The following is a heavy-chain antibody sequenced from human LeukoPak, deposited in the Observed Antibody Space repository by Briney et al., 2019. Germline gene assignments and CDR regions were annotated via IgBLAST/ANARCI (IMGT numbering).Heavy chain of an antibody. CDR3: AKGARKIVVVPAALYYYYYYMDV. CDR2: ISGSGGST. Sequence: GGSLRLSCAASGFTFSSYAMSWVRQAPGKGLEWVSAISGSGGSTYYADSVKGRFTISRDNSKNTLYLQMNSLRAEDTAVYYCAKGARKIVVVPAALYYYYYYMDVWGKGTTVTVSS. CDR1: GFTFSSYA. D-gene: IGHD2-2*01. J-gene: IGHJ6*03. V-gene: IGHV3-23*01.